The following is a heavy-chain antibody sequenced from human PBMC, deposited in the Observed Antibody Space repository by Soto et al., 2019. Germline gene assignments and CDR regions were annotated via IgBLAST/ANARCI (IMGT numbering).Heavy chain of an antibody. CDR2: IIPIFGTA. CDR1: GYTFTSYG. V-gene: IGHV1-69*06. J-gene: IGHJ3*02. Sequence: QVQLVQSGAEVKKPGASVKVSCKASGYTFTSYGISWVRQAPGQGLEWMGGIIPIFGTANYAQKFQGRVTITADKSTSTAYMELSSLRSEDTAVYYCASNRDGYKNPDAFDIWGQGTMVTVSS. CDR3: ASNRDGYKNPDAFDI. D-gene: IGHD5-12*01.